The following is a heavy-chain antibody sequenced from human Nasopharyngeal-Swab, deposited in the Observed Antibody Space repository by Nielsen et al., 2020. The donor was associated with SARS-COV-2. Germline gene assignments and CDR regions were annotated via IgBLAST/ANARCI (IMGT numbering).Heavy chain of an antibody. CDR3: AREGVTMVRGEGDAFDI. D-gene: IGHD3-10*01. CDR1: GFTFSSYG. J-gene: IGHJ3*02. CDR2: ISYDGSNK. Sequence: GGSLRLSCAASGFTFSSYGMHWVRQAPGKGLEWVAVISYDGSNKYYADSVKGRFTISRDNSKNTLYLQMNSLRAEDTAVYYCAREGVTMVRGEGDAFDIWGQGTIVTVSS. V-gene: IGHV3-30*03.